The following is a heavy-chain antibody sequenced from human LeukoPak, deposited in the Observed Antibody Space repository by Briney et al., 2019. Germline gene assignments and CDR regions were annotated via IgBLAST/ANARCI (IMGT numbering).Heavy chain of an antibody. J-gene: IGHJ4*02. CDR3: AGGLDRWFGESIDY. D-gene: IGHD3-10*01. V-gene: IGHV4-38-2*02. CDR2: IYHSGST. CDR1: GYSISSGYY. Sequence: SETLSLTCTVFGYSISSGYYWGWIRQPPGKGLEWIGSIYHSGSTYYNPSLKSRVTISVDTSKNQFSLKLSSVTAADTAVYYCAGGLDRWFGESIDYWGQGTLVTVSS.